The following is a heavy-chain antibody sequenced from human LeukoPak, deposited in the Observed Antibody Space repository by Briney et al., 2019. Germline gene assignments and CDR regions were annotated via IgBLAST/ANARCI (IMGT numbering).Heavy chain of an antibody. J-gene: IGHJ4*02. V-gene: IGHV4-59*01. CDR2: IYYSGST. Sequence: PSETLSLTCTVSGGSISSYYWSWIRQPPGKGLEWIGYIYYSGSTNYNPSLKSRVTISVDTSKNQFSLKLSSVTAADTAVYYCARFNRVVRYFDYWGQGTLVTVSS. CDR3: ARFNRVVRYFDY. D-gene: IGHD3-10*01. CDR1: GGSISSYY.